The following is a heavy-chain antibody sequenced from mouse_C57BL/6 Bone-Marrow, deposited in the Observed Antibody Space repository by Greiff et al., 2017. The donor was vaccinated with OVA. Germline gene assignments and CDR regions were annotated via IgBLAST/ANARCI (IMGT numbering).Heavy chain of an antibody. D-gene: IGHD1-1*01. CDR2: IYPRSGNT. Sequence: VKLQESGAELARPGASVKLSCKASGYTFTSYGISWVKQRTGQGLEWIGEIYPRSGNTYYNEKFKGKATLTADKSSSTVYMELRSLTSEDSAVYFCARSRLLRSNYAMDYWGKGTSVTVSS. J-gene: IGHJ4*01. V-gene: IGHV1-81*01. CDR3: ARSRLLRSNYAMDY. CDR1: GYTFTSYG.